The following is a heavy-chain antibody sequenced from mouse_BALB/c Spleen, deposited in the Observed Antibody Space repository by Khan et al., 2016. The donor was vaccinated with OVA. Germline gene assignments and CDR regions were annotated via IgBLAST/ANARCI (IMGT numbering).Heavy chain of an antibody. V-gene: IGHV1-77*01. CDR1: GYTFTDYS. CDR3: AREWAAWFPY. J-gene: IGHJ3*01. CDR2: IYPGSDNT. Sequence: QVQLQQSGAELARPGASVTLSCKASGYTFTDYSINWMRQRTGQGLEWIGEIYPGSDNTYYNEKFKGKATLTADKSSSPAYMQLSSLTSEDSAVYCCAREWAAWFPYWGQGTLVTVSA.